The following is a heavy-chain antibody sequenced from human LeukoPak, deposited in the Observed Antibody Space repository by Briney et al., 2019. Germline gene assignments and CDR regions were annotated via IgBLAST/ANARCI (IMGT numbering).Heavy chain of an antibody. CDR2: INHSGST. D-gene: IGHD6-13*01. CDR3: ARDRIAAAGGFDY. Sequence: PSETLSLTCAVYGGSFSGYYWSWIRQPPAKGLEWIGEINHSGSTNYNPSLKSRVTISVDTSKNQFSLKLSSVTAADTGVYYCARDRIAAAGGFDYWGQGTLVTVFS. CDR1: GGSFSGYY. V-gene: IGHV4-34*01. J-gene: IGHJ4*02.